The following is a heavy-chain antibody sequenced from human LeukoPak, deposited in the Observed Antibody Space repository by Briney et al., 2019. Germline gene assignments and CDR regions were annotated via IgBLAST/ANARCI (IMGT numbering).Heavy chain of an antibody. Sequence: GRSLRLSCAASGFTFSSYAMHWVRQAPGKGLEWVAVISYDGSNKYYADSVKGRFTISRDNSKNTLYLQMNSLRAEDTAVYYCARDWRLNYDFWSGYYTGLARKNWFDPWGQGTLVTVSS. J-gene: IGHJ5*02. CDR3: ARDWRLNYDFWSGYYTGLARKNWFDP. D-gene: IGHD3-3*01. V-gene: IGHV3-30-3*01. CDR2: ISYDGSNK. CDR1: GFTFSSYA.